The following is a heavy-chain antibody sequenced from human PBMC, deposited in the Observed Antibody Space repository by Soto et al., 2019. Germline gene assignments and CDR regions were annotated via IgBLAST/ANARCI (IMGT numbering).Heavy chain of an antibody. CDR2: IYYSGIT. J-gene: IGHJ5*02. Sequence: ETLSLTCPVSGGSISSYYWSWIREPPGKGLEWIGYIYYSGITKYSPSLKSRVTISVDTSKNQFSLKLSSVTAADTAVYYCARDSGSGSYSYNYFDPWGQGTLVTVSS. CDR3: ARDSGSGSYSYNYFDP. D-gene: IGHD3-10*01. V-gene: IGHV4-59*01. CDR1: GGSISSYY.